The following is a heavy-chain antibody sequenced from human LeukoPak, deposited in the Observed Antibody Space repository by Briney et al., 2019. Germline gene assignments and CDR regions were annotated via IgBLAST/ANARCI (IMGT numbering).Heavy chain of an antibody. D-gene: IGHD4-23*01. V-gene: IGHV3-23*01. J-gene: IGHJ4*02. CDR1: GLSFGNYG. CDR3: AKSAVVTPLWFDY. Sequence: AGGSLRVSCVASGLSFGNYGMNWGRQAPGKGLEWGSSIGGGGHTTYYADSVKGPFTISIDNSKNTLYLQMNSLRAEDTAVYYCAKSAVVTPLWFDYWGQGTLVTVSS. CDR2: IGGGGHTT.